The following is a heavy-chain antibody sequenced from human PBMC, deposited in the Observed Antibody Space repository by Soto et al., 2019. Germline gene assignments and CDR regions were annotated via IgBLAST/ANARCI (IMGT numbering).Heavy chain of an antibody. CDR2: IIPIFGTA. CDR1: GGTFSSYA. Sequence: QVQLVQSGAEVKKPGSSVKVSCKASGGTFSSYAISWVRQAPGQGLEWMGGIIPIFGTANYAQKFQGRVTITADESTITAYMELSSLRSEDTAVYYWARDLGVGSTLVNWFDPWGQGTLVTVAS. CDR3: ARDLGVGSTLVNWFDP. D-gene: IGHD1-26*01. J-gene: IGHJ5*02. V-gene: IGHV1-69*01.